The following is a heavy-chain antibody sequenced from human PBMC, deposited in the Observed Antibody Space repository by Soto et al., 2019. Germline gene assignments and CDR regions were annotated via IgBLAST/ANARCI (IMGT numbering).Heavy chain of an antibody. V-gene: IGHV1-2*04. D-gene: IGHD1-26*01. Sequence: QVQLVQSGAEVRKPGASVTVSCRSSGDSFNDYYIHWVRQAPGQGFEWMGWINPNGGVTKYAQKVQGWVSMTRNTSIRTVYIVLSRLRSDDTAVYYFAIESGGATATLDYYYYDVDVWGTGTSVTVSS. CDR3: AIESGGATATLDYYYYDVDV. CDR2: INPNGGVT. CDR1: GDSFNDYY. J-gene: IGHJ6*03.